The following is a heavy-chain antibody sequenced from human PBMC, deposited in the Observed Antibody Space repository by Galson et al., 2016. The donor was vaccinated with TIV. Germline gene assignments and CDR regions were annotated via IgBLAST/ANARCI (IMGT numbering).Heavy chain of an antibody. V-gene: IGHV3-30-3*01. CDR2: ISHDGNNK. CDR3: TRDGRGNWKYVDYFDY. D-gene: IGHD1-7*01. CDR1: GFTFDSYT. Sequence: SLRLSCAASGFTFDSYTFHWVRQTPGKGLEWVAIISHDGNNKDFADSVQGRFTISRDSSKNTVFLQMNSLRLEDTAGYYCTRDGRGNWKYVDYFDYWGQGALVTVSS. J-gene: IGHJ4*02.